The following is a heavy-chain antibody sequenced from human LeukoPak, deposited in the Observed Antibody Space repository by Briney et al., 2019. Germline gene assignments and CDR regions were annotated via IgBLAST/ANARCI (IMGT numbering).Heavy chain of an antibody. D-gene: IGHD3-10*01. CDR3: ARDRVTMVRGIGNWFDP. J-gene: IGHJ5*02. Sequence: ASVKVSCKASGYTFTSYAMHWVRQAPGQRLEWMGCINAGNGNTKYSQKFQCRVTITRDTSASTAYMELSSLRSEDTAVYYCARDRVTMVRGIGNWFDPWGQGTLVTVSS. CDR2: INAGNGNT. V-gene: IGHV1-3*01. CDR1: GYTFTSYA.